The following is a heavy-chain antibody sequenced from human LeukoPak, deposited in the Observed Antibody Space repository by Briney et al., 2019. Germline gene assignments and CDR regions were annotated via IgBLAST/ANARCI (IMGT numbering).Heavy chain of an antibody. V-gene: IGHV3-48*04. D-gene: IGHD6-13*01. Sequence: PGGSLRLSCAASGFIFSSYSMNWVRQAPGKGLEWVSHITISSSTIYYAASVKGRFTISRDNSKNSLYLQMNSLRTEDTALYYCAKDMDGGIAAAGTGPLDYWGQGTLVTVSS. CDR2: ITISSSTI. CDR1: GFIFSSYS. J-gene: IGHJ4*02. CDR3: AKDMDGGIAAAGTGPLDY.